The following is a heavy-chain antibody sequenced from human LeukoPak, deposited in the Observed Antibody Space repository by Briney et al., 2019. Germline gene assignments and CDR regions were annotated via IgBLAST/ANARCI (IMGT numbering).Heavy chain of an antibody. D-gene: IGHD5-18*01. CDR2: TYYRSKWYN. CDR3: ARERIQLWEIHDAFDI. Sequence: SQTLPLTCAISGDSVSSNSAAWNWIRQSPSRGLEWLGRTYYRSKWYNDYAVSVKSRITINPDTSKNQFSLQLNSVTPEDTAVYYCARERIQLWEIHDAFDIWGQGTMVTVSS. J-gene: IGHJ3*02. V-gene: IGHV6-1*01. CDR1: GDSVSSNSAA.